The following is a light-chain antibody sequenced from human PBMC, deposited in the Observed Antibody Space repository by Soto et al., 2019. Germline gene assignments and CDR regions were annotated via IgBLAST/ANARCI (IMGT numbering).Light chain of an antibody. CDR1: QSVSSSY. CDR2: SAS. V-gene: IGKV3-20*01. J-gene: IGKJ4*01. Sequence: EIVSTQAPGALSLSPGERATVLPSHSQSVSSSYLAWYQQKPGQAPRLLIYSASSMATGIPDRFSGSGSGTDFTLTISRLEPEDFAVYYCQQYRSSRLNFGGGTKVDI. CDR3: QQYRSSRLN.